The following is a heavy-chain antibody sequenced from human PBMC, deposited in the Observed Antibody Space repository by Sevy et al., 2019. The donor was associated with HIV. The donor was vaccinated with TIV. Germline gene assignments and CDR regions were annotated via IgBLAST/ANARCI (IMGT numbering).Heavy chain of an antibody. J-gene: IGHJ4*02. CDR3: ARARYYDSSGYYTYYFDY. D-gene: IGHD3-22*01. Sequence: GGSLRLSCAASGFTFSSYDMHWVRQATGKGLEWVSAIGTAGDTYYPGSVKGRFTISRENAKNSLYLQMNGLRAGETAVYYCARARYYDSSGYYTYYFDYWGQGTLVTVSS. CDR2: IGTAGDT. CDR1: GFTFSSYD. V-gene: IGHV3-13*01.